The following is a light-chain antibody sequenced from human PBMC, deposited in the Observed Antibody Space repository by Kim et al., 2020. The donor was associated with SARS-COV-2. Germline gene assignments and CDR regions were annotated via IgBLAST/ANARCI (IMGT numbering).Light chain of an antibody. J-gene: IGKJ5*01. Sequence: EIVLTQSPGTLSLSPGDRATLSCRASQSVTSSYLAWYQQKPGQAPRLLIYGASSRATGIPDRFSGSGSGTDFSLTITRLEPEDFSVYYCQTYGASPFTFGQGTRLEIK. CDR1: QSVTSSY. CDR2: GAS. V-gene: IGKV3-20*01. CDR3: QTYGASPFT.